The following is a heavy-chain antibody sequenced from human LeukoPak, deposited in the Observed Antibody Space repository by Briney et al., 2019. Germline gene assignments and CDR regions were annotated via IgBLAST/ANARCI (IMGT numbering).Heavy chain of an antibody. Sequence: SETLSLTCNVSGGSISSYYWTWVRQPAGSGLEWIGRINAKGDINYNPSLKSRVTMSVDTSKNQFSLKMTSLTAPDMAVYYCAREGLDLWSGYLQDWGRGTLVTVSS. D-gene: IGHD3-3*01. CDR3: AREGLDLWSGYLQD. CDR2: INAKGDI. J-gene: IGHJ4*02. CDR1: GGSISSYY. V-gene: IGHV4-4*07.